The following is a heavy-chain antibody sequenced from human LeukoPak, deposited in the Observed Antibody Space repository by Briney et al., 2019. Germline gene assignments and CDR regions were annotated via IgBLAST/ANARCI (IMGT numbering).Heavy chain of an antibody. CDR2: MNPSGST. Sequence: ESSETLSLTCAVYGRSFSGYYWTWIRQTPEKGLEWIGEMNPSGSTNYNPPLKSRVTISVDTSKNQFSLELSSVTAADTAVYYCARGRQDVTMIVVVMTAVSYYLDVWGKGTTVTVS. V-gene: IGHV4-34*01. CDR1: GRSFSGYY. CDR3: ARGRQDVTMIVVVMTAVSYYLDV. D-gene: IGHD3-22*01. J-gene: IGHJ6*03.